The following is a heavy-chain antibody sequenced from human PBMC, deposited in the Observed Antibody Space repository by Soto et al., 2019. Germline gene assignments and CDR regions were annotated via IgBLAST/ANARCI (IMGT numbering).Heavy chain of an antibody. CDR2: INHSGGT. Sequence: SETLSLTCAVYVGSFSGYYWSWIRQPPGKGLEWIGEINHSGGTNYNPSLKSRVTISVDTSKSQFSLKLSSVTAADTAVYYCARRYGPGFDYWGQGTLVTVSS. V-gene: IGHV4-34*01. CDR1: VGSFSGYY. D-gene: IGHD4-17*01. J-gene: IGHJ4*02. CDR3: ARRYGPGFDY.